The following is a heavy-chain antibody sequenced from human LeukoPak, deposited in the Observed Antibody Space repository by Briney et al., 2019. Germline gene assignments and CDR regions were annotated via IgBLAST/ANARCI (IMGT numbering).Heavy chain of an antibody. CDR2: TSTSGGSA. D-gene: IGHD1-26*01. Sequence: GGSLRLSCAASGFTFSSYAMSWVRQAPGKGLEWVSATSTSGGSAYYADSVKGRFTISRDNSKNTLYLQMDSLRADDTAVYYCARYSGSYYYPPAWDLWGQGTLVTVSS. CDR1: GFTFSSYA. CDR3: ARYSGSYYYPPAWDL. J-gene: IGHJ4*02. V-gene: IGHV3-23*01.